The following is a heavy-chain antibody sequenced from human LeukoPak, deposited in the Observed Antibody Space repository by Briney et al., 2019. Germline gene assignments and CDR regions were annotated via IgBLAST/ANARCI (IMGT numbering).Heavy chain of an antibody. CDR2: ISYDGRII. CDR1: GFXXXRYA. D-gene: IGHD2-21*02. Sequence: SGFXXXRYALHWVRQAPGKGLEWMAGISYDGRIIHYADSVKGRFIISRDNSKSTVYLQMSSLGIEDTAIYYCARADYGDSRQRGAWGQGTLVTVSS. CDR3: ARADYGDSRQRGA. J-gene: IGHJ5*02. V-gene: IGHV3-30*04.